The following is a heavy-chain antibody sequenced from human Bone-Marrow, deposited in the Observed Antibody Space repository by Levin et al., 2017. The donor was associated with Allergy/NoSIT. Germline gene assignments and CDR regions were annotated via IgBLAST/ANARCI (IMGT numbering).Heavy chain of an antibody. CDR3: ARSGGSFDDFWSGPNHLDY. V-gene: IGHV4-59*01. J-gene: IGHJ4*02. D-gene: IGHD3-3*01. Sequence: SETLSLTCTVSGGSMSSFYWSWIRQSPGKGLEWIGYIYYNGSTYYNPSLKSRVTISVDTSKNEFSLKMKSVTAADTAVYYCARSGGSFDDFWSGPNHLDYWGQGSLVTVSS. CDR1: GGSMSSFY. CDR2: IYYNGST.